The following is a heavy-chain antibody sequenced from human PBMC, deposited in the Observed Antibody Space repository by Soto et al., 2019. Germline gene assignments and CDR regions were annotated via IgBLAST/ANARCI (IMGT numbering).Heavy chain of an antibody. V-gene: IGHV2-5*01. J-gene: IGHJ4*02. CDR2: IYGNDDK. CDR3: ARRNDPYYFDY. Sequence: QITLKESGPTLVKPTQTLTLTCTFSGFSLTTSALAVGWIRQPPGKALEWLAIIYGNDDKFYSPSLKSRLTIIKDTSTNQVVLIMTNVDPVDTGTYYCARRNDPYYFDYWGQGTLVTVSS. CDR1: GFSLTTSALA. D-gene: IGHD1-1*01.